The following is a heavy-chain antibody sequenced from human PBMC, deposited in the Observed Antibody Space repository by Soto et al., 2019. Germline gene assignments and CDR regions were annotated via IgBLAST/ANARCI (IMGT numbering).Heavy chain of an antibody. Sequence: SETLSLTCTVSGGSISSYYWSWIRQPAGKGLEWIGRIYTSGSTNYNPSLKSRVTMSVDTSKSQFSLKLSSVTAADTAVYYCAREMALLWFGELSNNYYYGMDVWGQGTTVTVSS. CDR1: GGSISSYY. J-gene: IGHJ6*02. CDR2: IYTSGST. CDR3: AREMALLWFGELSNNYYYGMDV. D-gene: IGHD3-10*01. V-gene: IGHV4-4*07.